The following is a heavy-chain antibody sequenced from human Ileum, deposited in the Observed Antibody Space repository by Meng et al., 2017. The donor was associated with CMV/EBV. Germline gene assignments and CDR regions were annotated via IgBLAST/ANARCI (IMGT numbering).Heavy chain of an antibody. Sequence: ASVKVSCKASGYTFTGYYLHLVRQAPGQGLEWMGWINSNRGGTNYAQKFQGRVTIARDTSITTACTELSRLKSDDTAVYYCTLWFGELLPIAVFDYWGQGTLVTVSS. CDR3: TLWFGELLPIAVFDY. J-gene: IGHJ4*02. CDR2: INSNRGGT. CDR1: GYTFTGYY. V-gene: IGHV1-2*02. D-gene: IGHD3-10*01.